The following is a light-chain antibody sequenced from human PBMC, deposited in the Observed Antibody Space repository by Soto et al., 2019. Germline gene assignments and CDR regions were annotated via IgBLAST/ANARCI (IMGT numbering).Light chain of an antibody. V-gene: IGKV1-17*01. CDR2: LAS. Sequence: DIQMTQSPSSLSASVGDTVTITCRASQHITNDCAWYQQRAGRAPQCLILLASRLQTGVPSRYSGRGSVTEFPLTIRRPQPEDFTTFYCLHHNGYPAVFGHGTKVQSK. CDR3: LHHNGYPAV. J-gene: IGKJ2*01. CDR1: QHITND.